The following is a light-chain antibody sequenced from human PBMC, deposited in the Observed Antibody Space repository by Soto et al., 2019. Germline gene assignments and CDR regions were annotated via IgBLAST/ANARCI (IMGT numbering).Light chain of an antibody. CDR2: DGY. CDR1: QTINSK. CDR3: QQYETYFRYT. J-gene: IGKJ2*01. Sequence: DIQMTQSPSTLSASVGDRVTITCRASQTINSKLDWSQKKPGQAPKLLIFDGYNLESGVPSRFSGSGSGTEFTLSIGSLQPDDFATYYCQQYETYFRYTFGQGTKLDIK. V-gene: IGKV1-5*01.